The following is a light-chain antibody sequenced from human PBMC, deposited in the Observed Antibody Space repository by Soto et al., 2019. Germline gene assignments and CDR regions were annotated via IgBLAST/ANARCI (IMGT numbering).Light chain of an antibody. V-gene: IGKV3-20*01. CDR2: GAS. J-gene: IGKJ1*01. Sequence: EIALTQSPGTLSLSPGERATLSCRASQSVTSNYLAWYQQKPGQAPRLLMFGASIRDTGIPDRFSGSGSGTDFTLTISRLEPEDFVVYYCQQYGSSPRTFGQGTKVDIK. CDR3: QQYGSSPRT. CDR1: QSVTSNY.